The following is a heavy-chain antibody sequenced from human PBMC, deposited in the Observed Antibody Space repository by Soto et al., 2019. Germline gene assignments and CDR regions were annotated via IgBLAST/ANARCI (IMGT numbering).Heavy chain of an antibody. CDR1: GASITYGAYS. J-gene: IGHJ4*02. Sequence: QLQLHMSGSGLVKPSQTLSLTCTVSGASITYGAYSWSWIRQTPGKGLEWIGYINHLETTFYNPSFDRRLTLSLDRTKNHFSLKLKSMSAADRAVYFCARGGGFDSFDYWGQGILVTVSS. CDR2: INHLETT. CDR3: ARGGGFDSFDY. V-gene: IGHV4-30-2*01. D-gene: IGHD3-10*01.